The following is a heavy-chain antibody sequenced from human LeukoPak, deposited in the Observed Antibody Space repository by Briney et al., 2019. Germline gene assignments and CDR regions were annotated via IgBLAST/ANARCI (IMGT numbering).Heavy chain of an antibody. CDR2: ISSSGSTI. J-gene: IGHJ5*02. D-gene: IGHD3-22*01. CDR1: GFTFSTYG. Sequence: GGSLRLSCVASGFTFSTYGMSWVRQAPGKGLEWVSYISSSGSTIYYADSVKGRFTISRDNAKNSLYLQMNSLRAEDTAVYYCARGRRGSTMIVVAGGNWFDPWGQGTLVTVS. V-gene: IGHV3-48*04. CDR3: ARGRRGSTMIVVAGGNWFDP.